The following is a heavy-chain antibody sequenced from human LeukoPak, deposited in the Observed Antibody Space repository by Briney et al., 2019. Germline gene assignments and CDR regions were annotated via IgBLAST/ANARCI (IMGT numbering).Heavy chain of an antibody. J-gene: IGHJ3*02. CDR2: IYSGGST. Sequence: PGGSLRLSCSASGFTVSSNYMSWVRQAPGKGLEWVSVIYSGGSTYYADSVKGRFTISRDNSKNTLYLQMNSLRAEDTAVYYCARGESITIFGVVQTSWAFDTWGQGAMVTVSS. CDR3: ARGESITIFGVVQTSWAFDT. D-gene: IGHD3-3*01. V-gene: IGHV3-53*01. CDR1: GFTVSSNY.